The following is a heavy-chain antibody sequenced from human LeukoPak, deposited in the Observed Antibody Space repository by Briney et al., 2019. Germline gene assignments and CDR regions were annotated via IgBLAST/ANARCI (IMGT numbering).Heavy chain of an antibody. D-gene: IGHD3-22*01. CDR2: IHYSGNT. V-gene: IGHV4-30-4*01. CDR1: GGSISSGDYY. CDR3: ASGNGYYYRYFDY. Sequence: SETLSLTCTVSGGSISSGDYYWSWIRQPPGKGLEWIGYIHYSGNTYYNPSLKSRVTISVDTSKNHFSLRLSSVTAADTAVYYCASGNGYYYRYFDYWGQGTLVTVSS. J-gene: IGHJ4*02.